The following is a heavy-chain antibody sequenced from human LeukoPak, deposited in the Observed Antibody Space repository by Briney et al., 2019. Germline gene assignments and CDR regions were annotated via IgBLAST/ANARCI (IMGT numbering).Heavy chain of an antibody. V-gene: IGHV3-23*01. D-gene: IGHD3-3*01. J-gene: IGHJ4*02. Sequence: PGGSLRLSCQASGLTLRLYARSLSRQAPGKGLEWVSAISGSGGSTYYADSVKGRFTISRDNSKNTLYLKMNSLRAEDTAVYYCVNGVEWWVDWCAFWGQGTVVTVSS. CDR3: VNGVEWWVDWCAF. CDR1: GLTLRLYA. CDR2: ISGSGGST.